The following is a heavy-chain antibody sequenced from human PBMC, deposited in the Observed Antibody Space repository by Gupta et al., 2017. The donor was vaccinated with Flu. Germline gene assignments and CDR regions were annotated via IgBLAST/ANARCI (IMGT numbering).Heavy chain of an antibody. CDR2: ISGSGGST. D-gene: IGHD5-12*01. V-gene: IGHV3-23*01. J-gene: IGHJ3*02. Sequence: APGKGLEWVSAISGSGGSTYYADSVKGRFTISRDNSKNTLYLQMNSLRAEDTAVYYCARDPRDGYNSSAFDIWGQGTMVTVSS. CDR3: ARDPRDGYNSSAFDI.